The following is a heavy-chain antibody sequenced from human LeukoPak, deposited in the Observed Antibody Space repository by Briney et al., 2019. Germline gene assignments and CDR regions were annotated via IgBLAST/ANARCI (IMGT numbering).Heavy chain of an antibody. Sequence: GGSLRLSCTAYGFTFSSYGMHWVRQAPGKGLEWVAFIRYDGSNKYYADSVKGRFTISRDNSKNTLYLQMNSLRAEDTAVYYCAKDRASDIVVAIDYWGQGTLVTVSS. V-gene: IGHV3-30*02. CDR3: AKDRASDIVVAIDY. CDR1: GFTFSSYG. D-gene: IGHD2-2*01. J-gene: IGHJ4*02. CDR2: IRYDGSNK.